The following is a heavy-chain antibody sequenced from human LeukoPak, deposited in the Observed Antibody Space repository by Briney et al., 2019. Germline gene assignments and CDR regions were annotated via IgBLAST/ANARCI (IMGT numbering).Heavy chain of an antibody. D-gene: IGHD3-22*01. CDR1: GYTFSSFY. V-gene: IGHV1-46*01. Sequence: ASVKVSCKASGYTFSSFYMQWVRQAPGQGLEWMGIINPSGGSTSYAQKFQGRVTMTRDTSTSTVYMELSSLRSEDTAVYYCAREEGSGYFLGFYYAFDIWGQGTMVTVSS. CDR3: AREEGSGYFLGFYYAFDI. J-gene: IGHJ3*02. CDR2: INPSGGST.